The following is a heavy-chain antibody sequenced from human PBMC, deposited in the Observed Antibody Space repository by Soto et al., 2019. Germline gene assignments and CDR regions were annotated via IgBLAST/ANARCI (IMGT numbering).Heavy chain of an antibody. Sequence: PGGSLRLSCAASGFTFSSYAMSWVRQAPGKGLEWVSAISGSGGSTYYADSVKGRFTISRDNSKNTLYLQMNSLRAEDTAVYYCAKVRYYDSSGYYDNYYFDYWGQGTLVTVSS. CDR1: GFTFSSYA. D-gene: IGHD3-22*01. J-gene: IGHJ4*02. V-gene: IGHV3-23*01. CDR3: AKVRYYDSSGYYDNYYFDY. CDR2: ISGSGGST.